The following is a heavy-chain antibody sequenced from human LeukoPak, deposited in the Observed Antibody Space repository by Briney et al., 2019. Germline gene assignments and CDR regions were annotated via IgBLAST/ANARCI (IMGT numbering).Heavy chain of an antibody. CDR1: GFSFWNYE. CDR3: ARQEIENTFDY. Sequence: GGSLRLSCVTSGFSFWNYELSWVRQAPGKGLEWISCITRANRIFYADSMKGRFTISRDNAKNLLYLHINRLRSEDTAVYYCARQEIENTFDYWGQGTLVTVSS. J-gene: IGHJ4*02. V-gene: IGHV3-48*03. CDR2: ITRANRI. D-gene: IGHD5-24*01.